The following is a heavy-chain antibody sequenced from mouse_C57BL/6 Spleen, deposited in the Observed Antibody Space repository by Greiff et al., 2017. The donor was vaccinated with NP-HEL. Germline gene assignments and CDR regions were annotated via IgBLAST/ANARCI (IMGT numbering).Heavy chain of an antibody. J-gene: IGHJ2*01. CDR2: IYPGDGDT. D-gene: IGHD1-1*01. Sequence: QVQLQQSGPELVKPGASVKISCKASGYAFSSSWMNWVKQRPGKGLEWIGRIYPGDGDTNYNGKFKGKATLTADKSSSTAYMQLSSLTSEDSAVYFCARTGYYGSTHFDYWGQGTTLTVSS. V-gene: IGHV1-82*01. CDR3: ARTGYYGSTHFDY. CDR1: GYAFSSSW.